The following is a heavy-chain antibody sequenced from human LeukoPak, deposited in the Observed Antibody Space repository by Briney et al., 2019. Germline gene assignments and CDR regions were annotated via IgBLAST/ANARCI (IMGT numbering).Heavy chain of an antibody. CDR1: GFTFSDYY. CDR2: ISSSGSTI. CDR3: ARVGFYYDSSGYYYPYDAFDI. Sequence: SGGSLRLSCAASGFTFSDYYMSWIRQAPGKGLEWVSYISSSGSTIYYADSVKGRFTISRDNAKNSLYLQMNSLRAEDTAVYYCARVGFYYDSSGYYYPYDAFDIWGQGTMVTVSS. V-gene: IGHV3-11*01. J-gene: IGHJ3*02. D-gene: IGHD3-22*01.